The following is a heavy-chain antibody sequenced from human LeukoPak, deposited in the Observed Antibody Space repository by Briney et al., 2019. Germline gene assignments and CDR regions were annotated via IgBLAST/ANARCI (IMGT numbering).Heavy chain of an antibody. CDR3: ARFNWNDGENNAFDI. CDR1: GYTFTSYG. D-gene: IGHD1-1*01. Sequence: GASVKVSCKASGYTFTSYGISWVRQAPGQGLEWMGWISAYNGNTNYAQKLQGRVTMTTDTSTSTAYMELSRLRSDDTAVYYCARFNWNDGENNAFDIWGQGTMVTVSS. V-gene: IGHV1-18*01. J-gene: IGHJ3*02. CDR2: ISAYNGNT.